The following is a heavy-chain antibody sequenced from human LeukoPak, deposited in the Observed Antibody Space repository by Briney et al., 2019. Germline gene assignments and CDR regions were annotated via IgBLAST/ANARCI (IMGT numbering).Heavy chain of an antibody. CDR1: GFIFRNYG. J-gene: IGHJ4*02. V-gene: IGHV3-33*01. Sequence: GGSMRLSCAAYGFIFRNYGMDWVRQAPGKGLEWVAVIWHDGSAEFYADSVKGRFSISRDDSKNTVYLQMNSLRVEDTALYYCARDSRGGWSGYFDLWGQGIVVTVSS. CDR3: ARDSRGGWSGYFDL. CDR2: IWHDGSAE. D-gene: IGHD6-19*01.